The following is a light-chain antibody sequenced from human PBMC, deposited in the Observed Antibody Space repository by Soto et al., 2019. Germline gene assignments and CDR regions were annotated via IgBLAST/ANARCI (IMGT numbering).Light chain of an antibody. Sequence: DIQMTQSPASLSASVGDRVTITCRASQTISTSLNWYQQKPGKAPKLLIYAASRLQSGVPSRFSGGGSGTDFTLTISSLQPEDFATYYCQQTYSIPPITFGQGTRLEIK. CDR1: QTISTS. J-gene: IGKJ5*01. CDR3: QQTYSIPPIT. V-gene: IGKV1-39*01. CDR2: AAS.